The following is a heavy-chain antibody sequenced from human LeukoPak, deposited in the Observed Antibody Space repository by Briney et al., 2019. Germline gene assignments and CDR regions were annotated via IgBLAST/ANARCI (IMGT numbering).Heavy chain of an antibody. CDR3: VKELSPFDY. CDR2: ISPSSGTI. D-gene: IGHD2-8*01. J-gene: IGHJ4*02. CDR1: GFTFSTRG. V-gene: IGHV3-48*02. Sequence: GGSLRLSCVASGFTFSTRGMNWVRQAPGKGLEWVSYISPSSGTIYYADSVKGRFTISRDNAKNSLYLQMNSLRDEDTAVYYCVKELSPFDYWGQGTLVTVSS.